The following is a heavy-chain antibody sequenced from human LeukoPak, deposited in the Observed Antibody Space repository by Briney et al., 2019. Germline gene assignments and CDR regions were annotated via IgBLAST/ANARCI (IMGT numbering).Heavy chain of an antibody. D-gene: IGHD3-3*01. CDR3: AKDFSGETIFGVVPDY. CDR2: IRYDGSNK. J-gene: IGHJ4*02. CDR1: GFTFSSYG. V-gene: IGHV3-30*02. Sequence: GRSLRLSCAASGFTFSSYGMHWVRQAPGKGLEWVAFIRYDGSNKYYADSVKGRFTISRDNSKNTLYLQMNSLRAEDTAVYYCAKDFSGETIFGVVPDYWGQGTLVTVSS.